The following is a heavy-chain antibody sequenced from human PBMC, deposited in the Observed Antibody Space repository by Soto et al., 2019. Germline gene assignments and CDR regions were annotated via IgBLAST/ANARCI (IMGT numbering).Heavy chain of an antibody. Sequence: PGESLKISRKGSGYSFTNYWIGWVRQMPGKGLEWMGIIHPGDSDTRYSPSFQGQVTISADKSISTAYLQWSGLKASDTAMYYCARLYDSSGYPFDYWGQGTLVTVSS. CDR3: ARLYDSSGYPFDY. J-gene: IGHJ4*02. CDR1: GYSFTNYW. CDR2: IHPGDSDT. D-gene: IGHD3-22*01. V-gene: IGHV5-51*01.